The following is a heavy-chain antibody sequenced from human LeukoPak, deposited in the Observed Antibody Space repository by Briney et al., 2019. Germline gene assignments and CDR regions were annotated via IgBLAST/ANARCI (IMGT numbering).Heavy chain of an antibody. V-gene: IGHV5-51*01. CDR1: GYSFTSYW. CDR3: ARRPEAAHASFAF. D-gene: IGHD6-13*01. CDR2: IYPADSDT. Sequence: GESLKISCKGSGYSFTSYWIGWVRQMPGKGLEWMGIIYPADSDTRYSPSFQGQVTISADKSTNTAYLQWSSLRASDTGIYFCARRPEAAHASFAFWGQGTLVTVSS. J-gene: IGHJ4*02.